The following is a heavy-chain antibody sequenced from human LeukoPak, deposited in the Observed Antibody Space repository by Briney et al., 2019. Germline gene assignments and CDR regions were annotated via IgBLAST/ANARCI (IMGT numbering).Heavy chain of an antibody. J-gene: IGHJ4*02. Sequence: AASVKVSCKASGYTFTGYYMHWVRQAPGQGLEWMGWVNPNSGGTNYTQKFQGRVTMTRDTSISTAYMELSRLRSDDTAVYYCARASNWNDMAYFDYWGQGTLVTVSS. CDR1: GYTFTGYY. D-gene: IGHD1-1*01. V-gene: IGHV1-2*02. CDR3: ARASNWNDMAYFDY. CDR2: VNPNSGGT.